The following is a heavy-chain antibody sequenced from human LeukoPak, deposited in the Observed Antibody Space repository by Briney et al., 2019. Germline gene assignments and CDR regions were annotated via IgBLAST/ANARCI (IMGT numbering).Heavy chain of an antibody. D-gene: IGHD6-13*01. V-gene: IGHV3-30*02. J-gene: IGHJ4*02. CDR2: IRYDGSNK. CDR1: GFTFSSYG. CDR3: AGEIAAGY. Sequence: GGSLRLSCAASGFTFSSYGMHWVRQAPGKGLEWVAFIRYDGSNKYYADSVKGRFTISRDNSKNTLYLQINSLRAEDTAVYYCAGEIAAGYWGQGTLVTVSS.